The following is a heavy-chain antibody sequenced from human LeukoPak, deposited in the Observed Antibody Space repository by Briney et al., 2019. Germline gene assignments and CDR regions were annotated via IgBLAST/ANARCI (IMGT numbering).Heavy chain of an antibody. D-gene: IGHD3-22*01. CDR1: GFTFSDYE. CDR2: ISFSGNSI. V-gene: IGHV3-48*03. J-gene: IGHJ4*02. CDR3: ARDERYYYDSSGYYFDY. Sequence: GGSLRLSCAASGFTFSDYEMHWVRQAPGKGLEWVSFISFSGNSIYYADSVKGRFTISRDNAKNSLYLQMNSLRAEDTAVYYYARDERYYYDSSGYYFDYWGQGTLVTVSS.